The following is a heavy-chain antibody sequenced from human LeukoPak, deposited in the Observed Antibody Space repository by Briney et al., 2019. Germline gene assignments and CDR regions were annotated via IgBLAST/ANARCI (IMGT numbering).Heavy chain of an antibody. CDR2: ISNSGTNI. V-gene: IGHV3-11*04. J-gene: IGHJ6*03. CDR1: GFTFSDYY. D-gene: IGHD2-15*01. CDR3: ARDQGGDCSGGSCPYYYYYMDV. Sequence: GGSLRLSCAATGFTFSDYYMSWIRQAPGKGLEWVSYISNSGTNIYYADSVKGRFTISRDNAKNSLSLQMNSLRAEDTAVYYCARDQGGDCSGGSCPYYYYYMDVWGKGTTVTIPS.